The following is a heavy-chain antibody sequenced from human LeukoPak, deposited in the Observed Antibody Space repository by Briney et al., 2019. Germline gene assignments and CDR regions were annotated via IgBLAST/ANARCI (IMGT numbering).Heavy chain of an antibody. Sequence: GGSLRLSCAASGFSFSNSAMSWVRQAPGKGLEWVSGISGDSGGTNYADSVKGRFTISRDNSKNTLYLQMNSLRAEDTAAYYCAKDGGPTVFYYFASWGQGTLVTVSS. CDR3: AKDGGPTVFYYFAS. CDR1: GFSFSNSA. J-gene: IGHJ4*02. CDR2: ISGDSGGT. D-gene: IGHD1-1*01. V-gene: IGHV3-23*01.